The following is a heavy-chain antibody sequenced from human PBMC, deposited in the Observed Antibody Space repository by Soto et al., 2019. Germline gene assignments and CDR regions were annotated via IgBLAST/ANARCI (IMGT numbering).Heavy chain of an antibody. V-gene: IGHV4-39*01. J-gene: IGHJ5*02. Sequence: SETLSLTCTVSGDSMTSSSYYWGWIRQPPGKGLEWIGSIYYSERTSYNSGSTYYSPSLKSRVTISGDTSKSQFSLKLSSVTAADTDVYYCARHTRNKFDPWGQGTPVPVYS. CDR1: GDSMTSSSYY. CDR2: IYYSERTSYNSGST. CDR3: ARHTRNKFDP.